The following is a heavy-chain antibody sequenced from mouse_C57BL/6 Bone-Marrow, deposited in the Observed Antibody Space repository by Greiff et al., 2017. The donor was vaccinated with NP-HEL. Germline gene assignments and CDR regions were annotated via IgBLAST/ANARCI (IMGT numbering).Heavy chain of an antibody. V-gene: IGHV1-15*01. CDR3: TRSIVTTAFDY. CDR1: GYTFTDYE. CDR2: IDPETGGT. J-gene: IGHJ2*01. Sequence: QVQLQQSGAELVRPGASVTLSCKASGYTFTDYEMHWVKQTPVHGLEWIGAIDPETGGTAYNQKFKGQAILTADKSSSTAYMELRSLTSEDSAVYYCTRSIVTTAFDYWGQGTTLTVSS. D-gene: IGHD2-5*01.